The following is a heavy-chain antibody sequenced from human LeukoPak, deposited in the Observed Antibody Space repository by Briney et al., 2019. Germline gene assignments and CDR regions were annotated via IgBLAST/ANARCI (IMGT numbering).Heavy chain of an antibody. CDR1: GGSFSGYY. D-gene: IGHD3-10*01. J-gene: IGHJ3*02. CDR3: ARDSSLYGSGFAGDAFDI. CDR2: INHSGST. Sequence: SETLSLTCAVYGGSFSGYYWSWIRQPPGKGLEWIGEINHSGSTNYNPSLKSRVTISVDTSKNQFSLKLSSVTAADTAVYYRARDSSLYGSGFAGDAFDIWGQGTMVTVSS. V-gene: IGHV4-34*01.